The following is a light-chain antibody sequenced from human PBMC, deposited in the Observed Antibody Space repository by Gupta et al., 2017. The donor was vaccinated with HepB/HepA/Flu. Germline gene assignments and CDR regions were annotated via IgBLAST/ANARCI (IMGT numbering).Light chain of an antibody. CDR1: SSDVGGYNS. Sequence: QSALTQPASASGSPGQSITISCTLTSSDVGGYNSVSWYQQYPGKAPKLLIYDVTARPSGISTRFSASKSGNTAALTIAGLQTEDEADYFCGAFTRSTSTIVLFGGGTKVTVL. CDR3: GAFTRSTSTIVL. J-gene: IGLJ3*02. V-gene: IGLV2-14*03. CDR2: DVT.